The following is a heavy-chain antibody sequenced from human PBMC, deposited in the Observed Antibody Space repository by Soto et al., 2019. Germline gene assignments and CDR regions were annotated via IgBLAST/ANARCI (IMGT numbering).Heavy chain of an antibody. D-gene: IGHD3-10*01. CDR3: AKGGVLPAEAWFPFHI. CDR2: ISWNRGSI. V-gene: IGHV3-9*01. J-gene: IGHJ3*02. Sequence: EVQLVESGGGLVQPGRSLRLSCAASGFTFDDYAMHWVRQAPGKGLEWVSGISWNRGSIGYADSVKGRFTISRDNAHNSLFLQMNSLRPEDTAFYYCAKGGVLPAEAWFPFHIWGQGTMVTVSS. CDR1: GFTFDDYA.